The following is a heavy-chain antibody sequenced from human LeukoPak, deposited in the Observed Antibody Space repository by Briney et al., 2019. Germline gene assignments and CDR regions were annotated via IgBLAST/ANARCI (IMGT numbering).Heavy chain of an antibody. D-gene: IGHD3-10*01. J-gene: IGHJ4*02. CDR2: IKQDGSEK. V-gene: IGHV3-7*01. Sequence: GGSLRLSCAASGFTFSSYWMSWVRQAPGKGLEWVANIKQDGSEKYYVDSVKGRFTISRDNAKNSLYLQMNSLRAEDTAVYYCARDRGFGELLYNGGYWGRGTLVTVSS. CDR1: GFTFSSYW. CDR3: ARDRGFGELLYNGGY.